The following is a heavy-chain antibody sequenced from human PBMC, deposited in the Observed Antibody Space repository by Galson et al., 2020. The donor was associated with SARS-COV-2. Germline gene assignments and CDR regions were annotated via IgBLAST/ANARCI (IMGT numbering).Heavy chain of an antibody. CDR2: FDPEDGET. V-gene: IGHV1-24*01. Sequence: ASVKVSCKVSGYTLTELSMHWVRQAPGKGLEWMGGFDPEDGETIYAQKFQGRVTMTEDTSTDTAYMELSSLRSEDTAVYYCATGVAAAAPNWFDPWGKGTLVTVSS. CDR1: GYTLTELS. D-gene: IGHD6-13*01. CDR3: ATGVAAAAPNWFDP. J-gene: IGHJ5*02.